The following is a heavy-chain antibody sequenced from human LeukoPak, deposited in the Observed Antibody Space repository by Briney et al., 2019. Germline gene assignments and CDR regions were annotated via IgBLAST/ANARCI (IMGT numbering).Heavy chain of an antibody. CDR3: ARDRLWFGESKAFDI. J-gene: IGHJ3*02. CDR1: GIAFSSYG. D-gene: IGHD3-10*01. Sequence: GGSLRLSCAASGIAFSSYGMSWVRQAPGKGLEWVSSISSTGGTTYYADSVKGRFTISRDNAKNSLYLQMNSLRAEDTAVYYCARDRLWFGESKAFDIWGQGTMVTVSS. CDR2: ISSTGGTT. V-gene: IGHV3-23*01.